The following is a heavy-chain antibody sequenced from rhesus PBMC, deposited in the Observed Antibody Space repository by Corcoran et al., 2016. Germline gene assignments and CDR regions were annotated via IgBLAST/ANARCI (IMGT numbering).Heavy chain of an antibody. V-gene: IGHV4-76*01. J-gene: IGHJ6*01. CDR3: AREEAAYGLDS. CDR1: GGSISGGYD. D-gene: IGHD6-25*01. CDR2: IYGNRGNN. Sequence: QVQLQESGPGLVKPSETLSLTCAVSGGSISGGYDWSWIRQPPGKGLEGIGYIYGNRGNNNDNPSLKSRVTISKDTSNNQVSLKLSSVTAADTAVYYCAREEAAYGLDSWGQGVVVTVSS.